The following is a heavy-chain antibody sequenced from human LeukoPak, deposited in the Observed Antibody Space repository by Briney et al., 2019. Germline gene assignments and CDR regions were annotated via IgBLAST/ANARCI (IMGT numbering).Heavy chain of an antibody. CDR2: VKQDGTEK. CDR3: ATLDSTKSVL. CDR1: GFRFGRDW. J-gene: IGHJ1*01. V-gene: IGHV3-7*01. Sequence: GGSLRLSCVTSGFRFGRDWISWVRQAPGKGLEWVACVKQDGTEKNYVVSVWGRFTVSVDNGKNSLYLQMNSLRAEDTAKYYCATLDSTKSVLWGRGTAVIVSS. D-gene: IGHD2-2*01.